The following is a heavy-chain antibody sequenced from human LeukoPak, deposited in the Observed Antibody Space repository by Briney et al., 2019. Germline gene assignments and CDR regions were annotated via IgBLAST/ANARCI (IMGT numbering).Heavy chain of an antibody. CDR3: ARAASGSYSPNNYFDY. Sequence: SETLSLTCAVYGGSFSGYYWSWIRQPPGKGLEWIGEINHSGSTNYNPSLKSRVTISVDTSKNQFSLKLSSVTAADTAVYYCARAASGSYSPNNYFDYWGQGTLVTVSS. CDR2: INHSGST. D-gene: IGHD1-26*01. V-gene: IGHV4-34*01. J-gene: IGHJ4*02. CDR1: GGSFSGYY.